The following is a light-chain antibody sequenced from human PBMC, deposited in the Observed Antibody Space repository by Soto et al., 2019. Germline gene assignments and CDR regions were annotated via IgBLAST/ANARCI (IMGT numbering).Light chain of an antibody. CDR3: QQFHDYSPPT. CDR2: DAS. J-gene: IGKJ4*01. CDR1: QSIGNW. V-gene: IGKV1-5*01. Sequence: DIQMTQSPSTLSASVGDRVTITCRASQSIGNWLAWYQQSPGKAPNLLIYDASTLENGVPSRFSGNGSGTEFPLSISSLQAEDFASYYCQQFHDYSPPTFGGGTKVEIK.